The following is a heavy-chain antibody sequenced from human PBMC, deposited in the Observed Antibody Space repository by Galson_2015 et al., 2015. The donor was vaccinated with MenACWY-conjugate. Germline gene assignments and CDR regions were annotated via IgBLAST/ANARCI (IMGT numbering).Heavy chain of an antibody. CDR2: IYWDDDK. D-gene: IGHD2-15*01. CDR3: SYCSGGRYRYYFDY. V-gene: IGHV2-5*02. J-gene: IGHJ4*02. Sequence: PALVKPTQTLTLTCTFSGFSLSTSGVGVGWIRQPPGKALEWLALIYWDDDKRYSPSLKSRLTITKDTSKNQVVLTMTNMDPVDTATYYCSYCSGGRYRYYFDYWGQGTLVTVSS. CDR1: GFSLSTSGVG.